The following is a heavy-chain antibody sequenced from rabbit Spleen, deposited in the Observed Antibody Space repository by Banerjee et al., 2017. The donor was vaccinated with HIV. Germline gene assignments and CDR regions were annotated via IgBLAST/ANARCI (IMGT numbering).Heavy chain of an antibody. J-gene: IGHJ4*01. CDR3: ARDGDSDTRLEYFTL. CDR2: VYVGSDNT. Sequence: QEQLEESGGGLVKPEGSLTLTCKASGVSFSDKDVMCWVRQAPGKGLEWIACVYVGSDNTYYASWAKGRFTISKTSSTTVTLQVTSLTAADTATYFCARDGDSDTRLEYFTLWGQGTLVTVS. D-gene: IGHD7-1*01. CDR1: GVSFSDKDV. V-gene: IGHV1S45*01.